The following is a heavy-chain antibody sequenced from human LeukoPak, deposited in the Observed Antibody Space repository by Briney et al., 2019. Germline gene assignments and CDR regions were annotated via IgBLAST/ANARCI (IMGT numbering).Heavy chain of an antibody. CDR3: AREYGQWLALDY. J-gene: IGHJ4*01. CDR1: GGTFSSYA. V-gene: IGHV1-69*13. CDR2: IIPIFGTA. D-gene: IGHD6-19*01. Sequence: SVKVSCKASGGTFSSYAISWVRQAPGQGLEWMGGIIPIFGTANYAQKFQGRVTITADESTSTAYMELSSLRSEDTAVYYCAREYGQWLALDYWGHGTLVTVSS.